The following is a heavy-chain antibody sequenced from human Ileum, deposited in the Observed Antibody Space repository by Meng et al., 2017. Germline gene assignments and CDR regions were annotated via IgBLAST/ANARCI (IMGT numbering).Heavy chain of an antibody. Sequence: QVQLQESGPGLVRPSETLSLICTVSGGSVSTSDYQWGWIRQPPGKGLEWIGYAGTNYNPSLKSRVTIPVDTSKRQFSLKLTSVTAADTAVYYCARDHWGSLDYWGQGILVTVSS. CDR3: ARDHWGSLDY. V-gene: IGHV4-61*08. D-gene: IGHD7-27*01. J-gene: IGHJ4*02. CDR1: GGSVSTSDYQ. CDR2: AGT.